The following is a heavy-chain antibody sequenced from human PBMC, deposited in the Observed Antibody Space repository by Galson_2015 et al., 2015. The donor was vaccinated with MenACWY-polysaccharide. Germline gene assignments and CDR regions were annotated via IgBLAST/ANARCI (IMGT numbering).Heavy chain of an antibody. J-gene: IGHJ4*02. Sequence: SLRLSCAASGFTFSSYAMHWVRQAPGKGLEWVAVISYDGSNKYYADSVKGRFTISRDNSKNTLYLQMNSLRAEDTAVYYCARELSPGGGNGFDYWGQGTLVTVSS. CDR1: GFTFSSYA. V-gene: IGHV3-30-3*01. CDR3: ARELSPGGGNGFDY. D-gene: IGHD4-23*01. CDR2: ISYDGSNK.